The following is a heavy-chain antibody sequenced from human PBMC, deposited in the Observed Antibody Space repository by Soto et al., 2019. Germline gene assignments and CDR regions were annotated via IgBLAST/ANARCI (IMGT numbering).Heavy chain of an antibody. CDR2: IIPIFGTA. CDR1: GGTFSSYA. V-gene: IGHV1-69*13. Sequence: SVKVSCKASGGTFSSYAISWVRQAPGQGLEWMGGIIPIFGTANYAQKFQGRVTITADESTSTAYMELSSLRSEDTAVYYCARVSAGDPAPFDYWGQGTLVTVSS. J-gene: IGHJ4*02. D-gene: IGHD2-21*02. CDR3: ARVSAGDPAPFDY.